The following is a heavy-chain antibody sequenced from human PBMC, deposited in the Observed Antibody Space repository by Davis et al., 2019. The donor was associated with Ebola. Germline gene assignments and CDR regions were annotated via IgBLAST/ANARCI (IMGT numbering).Heavy chain of an antibody. D-gene: IGHD6-19*01. CDR2: ISAYNGNT. Sequence: ASVKVSCKASGGTFSSYAISWVRQAPGQGLEWMGWISAYNGNTNYAQKLQGRVTMATDTSTSTAYMELRSLRSDDTAVYYCARDHRAKYAFIAVAGTSWGQGTLVTVSS. V-gene: IGHV1-18*01. CDR1: GGTFSSYA. CDR3: ARDHRAKYAFIAVAGTS. J-gene: IGHJ4*02.